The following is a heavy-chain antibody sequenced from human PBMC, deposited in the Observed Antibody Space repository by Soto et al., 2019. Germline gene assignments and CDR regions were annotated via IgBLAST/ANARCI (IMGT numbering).Heavy chain of an antibody. J-gene: IGHJ5*02. CDR2: IYYSGST. V-gene: IGHV4-61*01. Sequence: SETLSLTCTVSGGSVSSGSYYWSWIRQPPGKGLEWIGYIYYSGSTNYNPSLKSRVTISVDTSKNQFSLKLSSVTAADTAVYYCARGRWGDYTLAARFDPWGQGTLVTVSS. CDR3: ARGRWGDYTLAARFDP. CDR1: GGSVSSGSYY. D-gene: IGHD4-17*01.